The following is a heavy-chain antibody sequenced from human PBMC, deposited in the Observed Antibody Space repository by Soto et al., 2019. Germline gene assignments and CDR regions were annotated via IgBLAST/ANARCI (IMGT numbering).Heavy chain of an antibody. CDR2: IIPIFGTA. V-gene: IGHV1-69*13. CDR3: ARAVAGSCYHAYYYGMDV. J-gene: IGHJ6*02. CDR1: GGTFNIYV. D-gene: IGHD2-15*01. Sequence: SVKVSCEASGGTFNIYVVSGVRQEPGQGLEWMGGIIPIFGTANYVQKFQGRVTITADESTSTAYMELSSLRSEDAAVYYCARAVAGSCYHAYYYGMDVWGQGTTVTVSS.